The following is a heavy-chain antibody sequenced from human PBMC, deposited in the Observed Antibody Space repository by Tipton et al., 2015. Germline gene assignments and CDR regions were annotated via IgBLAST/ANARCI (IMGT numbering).Heavy chain of an antibody. D-gene: IGHD6-6*01. V-gene: IGHV4-61*01. CDR3: ARVGGSSSPTAYLDY. CDR1: GGSVSSGSYY. J-gene: IGHJ4*02. CDR2: IYSIGSG. Sequence: TLSLTCTVSGGSVSSGSYYWSWIRQPPGKGLEWIGSIYSIGSGYYNPSLKSGVTMSVDTSKNQFSLRLTSVTAADTAVYYCARVGGSSSPTAYLDYWGQGTLVTVSS.